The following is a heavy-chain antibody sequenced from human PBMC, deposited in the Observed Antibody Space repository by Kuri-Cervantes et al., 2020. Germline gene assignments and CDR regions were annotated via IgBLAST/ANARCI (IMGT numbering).Heavy chain of an antibody. CDR2: LTPTNDE. V-gene: IGHV3-13*01. CDR1: GFTFSNFD. J-gene: IGHJ2*01. CDR3: AREYGEPGHWYFDL. Sequence: AGSLSLSCVASGFTFSNFDIHCVRQTTGKGLEWVAGLTPTNDENFLPSVKGRFTISRENGKNSLSLQMDSLRAGDTAVYYCAREYGEPGHWYFDLWGRGTLVTVSS. D-gene: IGHD3-10*01.